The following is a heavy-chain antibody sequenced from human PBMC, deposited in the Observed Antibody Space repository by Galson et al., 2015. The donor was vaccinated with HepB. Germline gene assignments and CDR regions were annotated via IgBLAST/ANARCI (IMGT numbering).Heavy chain of an antibody. D-gene: IGHD3-10*01. CDR1: GFTFSSYG. CDR2: ISYDGSNK. V-gene: IGHV3-30*03. CDR3: AVWFGELGLDY. J-gene: IGHJ4*02. Sequence: SLRLSCAASGFTFSSYGMHWVRQAPGKGLEWVAVISYDGSNKYYADSVKGRFTISRDNSKNTLYLQMNSLRAEDTAVYYCAVWFGELGLDYWGQGTLVTVSS.